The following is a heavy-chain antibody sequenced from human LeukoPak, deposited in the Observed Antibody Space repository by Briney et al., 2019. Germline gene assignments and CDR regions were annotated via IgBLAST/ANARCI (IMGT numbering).Heavy chain of an antibody. Sequence: SETLSLTCAVYGGSFSGYYWSWIRQPPGKGLAWIGEINHSGSTNYNPSLKSRVTISVDTSNNQFSLKLSSVTAADTAVYYCALGNHIAAAGDYYYYYGMDVWGQGTTVTVSS. J-gene: IGHJ6*02. CDR2: INHSGST. V-gene: IGHV4-34*01. CDR3: ALGNHIAAAGDYYYYYGMDV. D-gene: IGHD6-13*01. CDR1: GGSFSGYY.